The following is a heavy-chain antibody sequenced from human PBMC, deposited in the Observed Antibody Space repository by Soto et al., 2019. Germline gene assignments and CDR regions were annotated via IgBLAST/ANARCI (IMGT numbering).Heavy chain of an antibody. CDR2: NSGSP. CDR3: ARYRYCSGGSCYFRHDWFDP. CDR1: GGSVNSSPYY. V-gene: IGHV4-61*01. Sequence: SATLSLTCTVSGGSVNSSPYYWTWLRQPPGKGLEWIGNSGSPNYNPSLKSRVTISVDPSMNQFSLKLSSVTAADTAVYYCARYRYCSGGSCYFRHDWFDPWGQGTLVTAPQ. J-gene: IGHJ5*02. D-gene: IGHD2-15*01.